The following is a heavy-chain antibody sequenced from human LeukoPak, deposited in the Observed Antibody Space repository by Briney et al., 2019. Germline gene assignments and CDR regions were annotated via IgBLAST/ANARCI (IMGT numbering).Heavy chain of an antibody. D-gene: IGHD3-22*01. V-gene: IGHV1-2*02. J-gene: IGHJ4*02. CDR2: INPNSGGT. CDR1: GCTFTGYY. Sequence: SVKVSCKASGCTFTGYYMDWVQQAPGQGLEWIGWINPNSGGTNYAQKFQGRVTMTRDTSISTAYMELCRLRSDDTAVYYCARVSTPEYYYDSSGYSHFDYWGQGTLVTVSS. CDR3: ARVSTPEYYYDSSGYSHFDY.